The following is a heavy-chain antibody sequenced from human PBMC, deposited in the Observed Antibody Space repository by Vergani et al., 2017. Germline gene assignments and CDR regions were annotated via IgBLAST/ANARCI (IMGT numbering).Heavy chain of an antibody. J-gene: IGHJ5*02. D-gene: IGHD2-2*01. V-gene: IGHV1-2*02. CDR1: GYTFTGYY. CDR3: ARVRQYQLPNNWFDP. Sequence: QVQLVQSGAEVKKPGASVKVSCKASGYTFTGYYMHWVQQAPGQGLEWMGWINPNSGGTNYAQKFQGRVTMTRDRSISTAYMELSRLRSDDTAVYYCARVRQYQLPNNWFDPWGQGTLVTVSS. CDR2: INPNSGGT.